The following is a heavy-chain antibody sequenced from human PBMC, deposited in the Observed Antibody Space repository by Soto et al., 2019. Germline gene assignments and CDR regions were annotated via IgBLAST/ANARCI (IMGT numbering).Heavy chain of an antibody. Sequence: SETLSLTCSVSYAALNSGNYYWSWIRQVPGKGLEWIGHIYVTGAVDYNPSLRDRITISQDTSERQFSLNLRLVTAADTAVYYCARLRIATNNYKWFDPWGQGTLVTVSS. CDR1: YAALNSGNYY. CDR2: IYVTGAV. D-gene: IGHD2-21*01. V-gene: IGHV4-31*03. CDR3: ARLRIATNNYKWFDP. J-gene: IGHJ5*02.